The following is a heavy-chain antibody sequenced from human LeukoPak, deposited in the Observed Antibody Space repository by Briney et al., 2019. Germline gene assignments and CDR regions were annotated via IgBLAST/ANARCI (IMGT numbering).Heavy chain of an antibody. CDR3: ARANCSSTSCGENDY. CDR1: GYTFTSYY. D-gene: IGHD2-2*01. CDR2: INPSGGST. Sequence: ASVKVSCKASGYTFTSYYMHWVRQAPGQGLEWMGIINPSGGSTSYAQKFQGRVTMTRDMSTGTVYMELSSLRSEDTAVYYCARANCSSTSCGENDYWGQGTLVTVSS. V-gene: IGHV1-46*01. J-gene: IGHJ4*02.